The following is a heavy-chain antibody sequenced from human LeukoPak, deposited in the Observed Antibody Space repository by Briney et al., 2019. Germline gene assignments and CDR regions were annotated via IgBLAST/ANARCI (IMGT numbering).Heavy chain of an antibody. CDR1: GGSISSYY. D-gene: IGHD6-13*01. J-gene: IGHJ5*02. CDR2: IYHSGST. Sequence: NPSETLSLTCSVSGGSISSYYWSWIRQPPGKGLEWIGYIYHSGSTRYNPSLKTRVTISEDTSKNQLSLKLSSVTAADTAVYYCARDLAAAGTIDPWGQGTLVTVSS. V-gene: IGHV4-59*01. CDR3: ARDLAAAGTIDP.